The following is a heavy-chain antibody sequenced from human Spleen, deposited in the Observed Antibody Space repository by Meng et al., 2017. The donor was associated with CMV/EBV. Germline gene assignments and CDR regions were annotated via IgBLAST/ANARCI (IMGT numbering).Heavy chain of an antibody. J-gene: IGHJ6*02. CDR2: ISSSGSTI. CDR3: AATQELLMAYAVYGMDV. CDR1: GFTFSDYY. D-gene: IGHD2-8*01. Sequence: GESLKISCAASGFTFSDYYMSWIRQAPGKGLEWVSYISSSGSTIYYADSVKGRFTISRDNAKNSLYLQMNSLRAEDTAVYYCAATQELLMAYAVYGMDVWGQGTTVTVSS. V-gene: IGHV3-11*04.